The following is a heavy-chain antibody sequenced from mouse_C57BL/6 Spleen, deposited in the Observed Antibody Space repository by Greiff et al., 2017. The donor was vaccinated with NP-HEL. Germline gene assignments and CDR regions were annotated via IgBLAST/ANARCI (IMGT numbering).Heavy chain of an antibody. CDR3: VRESLYDYDGGH. D-gene: IGHD2-4*01. CDR2: LRRKSSNYAT. CDR1: GFTFNTYA. V-gene: IGHV10-3*01. Sequence: EVKLVESGGGLVQPKGSLKLSCAASGFTFNTYAMHWVRQAPGKGLEWVARLRRKSSNYATYYADSVKDRFTISRDDSQSMLYLQMNNLKTEDTAVYYCVRESLYDYDGGHWGQGTLVTVSA. J-gene: IGHJ3*01.